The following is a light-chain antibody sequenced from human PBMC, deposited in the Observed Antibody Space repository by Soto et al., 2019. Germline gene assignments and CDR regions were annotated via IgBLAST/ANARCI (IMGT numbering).Light chain of an antibody. J-gene: IGLJ1*01. CDR3: QSYDSSLSSYV. Sequence: QSVLTQPPSVSGAPGQRVTISCTGSSSNIGAGYAVHWYQQLPGTAPKLLIYGNTNRPSGVPDRFSGSKSGTSASLAITGLQAEDEADYYCQSYDSSLSSYVFGTGTKLTV. CDR2: GNT. CDR1: SSNIGAGYA. V-gene: IGLV1-40*01.